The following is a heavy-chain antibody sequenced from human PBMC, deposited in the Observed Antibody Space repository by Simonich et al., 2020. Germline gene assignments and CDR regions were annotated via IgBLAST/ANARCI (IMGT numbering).Heavy chain of an antibody. Sequence: EVQLLESGGGLVQPGGSLRLSCAASGFTFSSFAMSWVRQAPGMWSEWVSDIRGSGCSTYYADAVKGRVTISRDNSKNTLYLQMNSLRAEDTAVYYCAKRSGVSITGTFDYWGQGTLVTVSS. J-gene: IGHJ4*02. CDR2: IRGSGCST. V-gene: IGHV3-23*01. CDR3: AKRSGVSITGTFDY. D-gene: IGHD1-7*01. CDR1: GFTFSSFA.